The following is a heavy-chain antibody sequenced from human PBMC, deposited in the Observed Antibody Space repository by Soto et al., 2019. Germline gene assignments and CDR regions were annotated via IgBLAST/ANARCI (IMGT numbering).Heavy chain of an antibody. CDR3: AKVANFVVVIEYFDS. Sequence: PAESLTLTCAASGFTFGNDVMCGVRQAPGKGRYWCSGISNSSRRTYYADSVRGRFTISRDNSKNPLYLQMDSLRAADTAVYYCAKVANFVVVIEYFDSWGQGSLVTVSS. CDR2: ISNSSRRT. D-gene: IGHD2-15*01. CDR1: GFTFGNDV. J-gene: IGHJ4*02. V-gene: IGHV3-23*01.